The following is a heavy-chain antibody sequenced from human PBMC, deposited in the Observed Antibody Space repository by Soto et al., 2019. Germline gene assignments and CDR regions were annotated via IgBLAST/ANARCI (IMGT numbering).Heavy chain of an antibody. CDR1: GASISTDNW. J-gene: IGHJ3*02. CDR3: ARGYAFDI. Sequence: QGQLQESGPGLVKPSGTLSLTCAVSGASISTDNWWSWVRQPPGKALEWIGEIHHSGSTNYNTSLNSRVTTSVDKSKNQFSLNLISVTAADTAMYYCARGYAFDIWGQGTMVTVSS. V-gene: IGHV4-4*02. CDR2: IHHSGST.